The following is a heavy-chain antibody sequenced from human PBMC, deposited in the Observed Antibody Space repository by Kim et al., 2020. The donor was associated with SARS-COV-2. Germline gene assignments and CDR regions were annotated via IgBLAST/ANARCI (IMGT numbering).Heavy chain of an antibody. CDR2: IDHSGST. CDR3: TASRMGGLWFRELFSGWGENYYYGCDV. Sequence: SETLSLTCTVSGASITSSSYYWSWIRQHPGKGLEWIGYIDHSGSTYYNPSLQSRVIISLDTSKNQVSLKMNSVTAADTAVFYCTASRMGGLWFRELFSGWGENYYYGCDVWGQGATVTVSS. V-gene: IGHV4-31*03. D-gene: IGHD3-10*01. J-gene: IGHJ6*02. CDR1: GASITSSSYY.